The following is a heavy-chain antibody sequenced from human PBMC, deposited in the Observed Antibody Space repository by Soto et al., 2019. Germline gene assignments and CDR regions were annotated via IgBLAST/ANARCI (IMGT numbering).Heavy chain of an antibody. Sequence: GGSLRLSCAASGFTFSSYAMSWVRQAPGKGLEWVSAISGSGGSTYYADSVKGRFTISRDNSKNTLYLQMNSLRAEDTAVYYCAKSYYDFWSGYGNYYYYYGIDVWGQGTTVTVSS. V-gene: IGHV3-23*01. J-gene: IGHJ6*02. CDR1: GFTFSSYA. CDR3: AKSYYDFWSGYGNYYYYYGIDV. CDR2: ISGSGGST. D-gene: IGHD3-3*01.